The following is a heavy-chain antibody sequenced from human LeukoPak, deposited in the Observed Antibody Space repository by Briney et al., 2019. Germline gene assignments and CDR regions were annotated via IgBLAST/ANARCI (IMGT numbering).Heavy chain of an antibody. CDR2: IIPIFGTA. Sequence: SVKVSCKASGGTFSSYAISWVRQAPGQGLEWMGGIIPIFGTANYAQKFQGRVTITADKSTGTAYMELSSLRSEDTAVYYCARATIAVAGTGWFDPWGQGTLVTVSS. CDR1: GGTFSSYA. CDR3: ARATIAVAGTGWFDP. D-gene: IGHD6-19*01. J-gene: IGHJ5*02. V-gene: IGHV1-69*06.